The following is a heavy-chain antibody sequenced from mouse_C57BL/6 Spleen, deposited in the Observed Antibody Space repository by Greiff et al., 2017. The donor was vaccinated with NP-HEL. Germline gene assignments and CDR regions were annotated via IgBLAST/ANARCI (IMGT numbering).Heavy chain of an antibody. D-gene: IGHD1-1*01. V-gene: IGHV14-2*01. CDR2: IDPEDGET. CDR1: GFNIKDYY. CDR3: ARRVPYYYGSSYFDY. Sequence: VQLKQSGAELVKPGASVKLSCTASGFNIKDYYMHWVKQRPEQGLEWIGRIDPEDGETKYAPNFQGKATITADTSSNTASLQLSSLTSDDTAFYYCARRVPYYYGSSYFDYWGQGTTLTVSS. J-gene: IGHJ2*01.